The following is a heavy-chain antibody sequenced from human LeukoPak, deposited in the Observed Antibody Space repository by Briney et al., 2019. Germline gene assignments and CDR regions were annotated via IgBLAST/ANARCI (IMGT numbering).Heavy chain of an antibody. Sequence: GGSLRLSCAASGFTFSTYSVNWVRQAPGKGLEWVSSISSSSSYIYYADSVKGRFTISRDNAKNSLYLQVNSLRAEDTAVYFCARQWFGPARKFDYWGQGTLVTVSS. CDR1: GFTFSTYS. CDR3: ARQWFGPARKFDY. CDR2: ISSSSSYI. D-gene: IGHD3-10*01. J-gene: IGHJ4*02. V-gene: IGHV3-21*01.